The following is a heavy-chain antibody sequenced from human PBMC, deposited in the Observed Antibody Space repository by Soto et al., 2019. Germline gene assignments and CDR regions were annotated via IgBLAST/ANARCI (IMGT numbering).Heavy chain of an antibody. J-gene: IGHJ4*02. V-gene: IGHV4-39*01. Sequence: SETLSLTCTVSGGSISSSSYYWGWIRQPPGKGLEWIGSIYYSGSTYYNPSLKCRVTISVDTSKNQFSLRLSSVTAADTAVYYCARWLVTAMVNLFDYWGQGTLVTVSS. D-gene: IGHD5-18*01. CDR1: GGSISSSSYY. CDR3: ARWLVTAMVNLFDY. CDR2: IYYSGST.